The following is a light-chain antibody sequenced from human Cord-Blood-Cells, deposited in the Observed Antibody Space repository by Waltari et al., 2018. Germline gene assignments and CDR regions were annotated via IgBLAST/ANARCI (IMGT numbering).Light chain of an antibody. Sequence: DIVMTQSHDSLAVSLGERATINCKSRQSVLYSSNNNNYLAWYQQKPGQPPKLLIYWASTRESGVPDLFSCSGSGTDFTLTISSLQAEDVAVYYCQQYYSTPPVTFGPGTKVDIK. CDR2: WAS. CDR1: QSVLYSSNNNNY. V-gene: IGKV4-1*01. CDR3: QQYYSTPPVT. J-gene: IGKJ3*01.